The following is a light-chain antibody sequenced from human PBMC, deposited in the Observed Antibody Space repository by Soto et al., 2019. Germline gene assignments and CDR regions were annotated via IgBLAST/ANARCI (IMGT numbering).Light chain of an antibody. J-gene: IGKJ1*01. Sequence: DIVMTQSPDSLAVSLGERATINCKSSQSLLHLAWYQQKPGRPPKLLIYWASTRESGVPDRFSGSASGTDFTLTISSLQAEDVAIYYCQQYYTTPVTFGQGTKVELK. CDR3: QQYYTTPVT. CDR1: QSLLH. CDR2: WAS. V-gene: IGKV4-1*01.